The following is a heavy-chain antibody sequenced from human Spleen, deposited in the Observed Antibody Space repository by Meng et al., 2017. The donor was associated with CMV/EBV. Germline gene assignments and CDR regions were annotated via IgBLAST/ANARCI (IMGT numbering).Heavy chain of an antibody. CDR3: AASVGDYVFLFDY. CDR1: GFTFSSHA. CDR2: ISNNGANT. Sequence: GESLKISCAASGFTFSSHAMSWVRQAPGKGLEWVSTISNNGANTYYADSAKGRFTISRDNSKNTLSLLMSSLRAEDTAVYYCAASVGDYVFLFDYWGQGTLVTVSS. V-gene: IGHV3-23*01. J-gene: IGHJ4*02. D-gene: IGHD4-17*01.